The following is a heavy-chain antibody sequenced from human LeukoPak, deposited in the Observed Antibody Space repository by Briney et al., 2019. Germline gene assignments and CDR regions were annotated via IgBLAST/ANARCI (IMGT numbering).Heavy chain of an antibody. CDR1: GYTLTELS. CDR2: FDPEDGET. Sequence: GASVKVSCKVSGYTLTELSMHWVRQAPGKGLEWMGGFDPEDGETIYAQKFQGTVTMTEDTSTDTAYMELSSLRSEDTAMYYCATGSTIDAYFDYWGQGTLVTVSS. J-gene: IGHJ4*02. V-gene: IGHV1-24*01. CDR3: ATGSTIDAYFDY. D-gene: IGHD4/OR15-4a*01.